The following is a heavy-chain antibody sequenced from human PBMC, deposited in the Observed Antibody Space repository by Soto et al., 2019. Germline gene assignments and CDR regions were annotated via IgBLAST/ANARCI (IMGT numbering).Heavy chain of an antibody. CDR2: TRPDGGQG. CDR3: ARYPNPLVACLPFDL. J-gene: IGHJ4*02. Sequence: GSLRLSCAASGFTFSSYWMSWVRQAPGKGLEWVAHTRPDGGQGYYVDSVKGRFTISRDNAKNSLYLQMNSLRVEDTAVYYCARYPNPLVACLPFDLWGQGTLVTVSS. CDR1: GFTFSSYW. V-gene: IGHV3-7*03. D-gene: IGHD5-12*01.